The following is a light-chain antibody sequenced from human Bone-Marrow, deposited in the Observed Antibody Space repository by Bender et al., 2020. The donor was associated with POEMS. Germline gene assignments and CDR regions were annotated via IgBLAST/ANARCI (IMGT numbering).Light chain of an antibody. CDR2: TNN. Sequence: QSVLTQPPSVSGTPGQRVTISCSGSGSNIGGYPVNWYQQLPGTAPRLLIYTNNYRPSGVPDRFSGSKSGTSASLAITGLQSDDEAIYFCVAWDASLNGWVFGGGTKLTVL. J-gene: IGLJ3*02. V-gene: IGLV1-44*01. CDR1: GSNIGGYP. CDR3: VAWDASLNGWV.